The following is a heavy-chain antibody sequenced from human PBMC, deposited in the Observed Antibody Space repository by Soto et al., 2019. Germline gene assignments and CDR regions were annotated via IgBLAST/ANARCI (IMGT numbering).Heavy chain of an antibody. V-gene: IGHV1-69*12. D-gene: IGHD2-21*02. Sequence: VLLVQSGAEVKKPGSSVRVSCKASGGSFSRDVMTWVRQAPGQGLEWMGEIIPVFATTNYAQSFQGRVTFTADESTTTVYMELSGLRYEDTAMYYFARDLSTQGLDSWGQGSLVTVSS. CDR1: GGSFSRDV. J-gene: IGHJ4*02. CDR2: IIPVFATT. CDR3: ARDLSTQGLDS.